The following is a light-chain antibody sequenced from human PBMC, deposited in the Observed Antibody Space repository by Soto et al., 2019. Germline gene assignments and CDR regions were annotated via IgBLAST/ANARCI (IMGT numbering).Light chain of an antibody. CDR2: GNN. J-gene: IGLJ3*02. V-gene: IGLV1-40*01. Sequence: QSVLTQPPSVSGAQGQKVTISCTRSSSNIGAAYDVHWYQHLPGTAPKLLIYGNNNRPSGVPDRFSGSKSGTSASLAITGLQAEDEADYYCQSYDSSLSGWVFGGGTKLTVL. CDR1: SSNIGAAYD. CDR3: QSYDSSLSGWV.